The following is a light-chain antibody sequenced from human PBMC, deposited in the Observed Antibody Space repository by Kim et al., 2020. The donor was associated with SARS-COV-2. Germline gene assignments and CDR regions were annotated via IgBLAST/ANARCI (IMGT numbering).Light chain of an antibody. CDR1: QSLLHSDGYNY. Sequence: DIVMTQSPLSLPVTPGEPASISCRSSQSLLHSDGYNYLDWYLQKPGQSPQLLIYLGSNRASGVPDRFSGSGSGTDFTLKISRVEAEDVGVYYCMQVLQSLTFGGGTKVEI. J-gene: IGKJ4*01. V-gene: IGKV2-28*01. CDR2: LGS. CDR3: MQVLQSLT.